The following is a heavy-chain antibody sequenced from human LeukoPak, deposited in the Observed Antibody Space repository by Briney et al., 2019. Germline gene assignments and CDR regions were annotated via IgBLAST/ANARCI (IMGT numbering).Heavy chain of an antibody. CDR1: GGSFSGYY. CDR2: INHSGST. V-gene: IGHV4-34*01. Sequence: SETLSLTCAVYGGSFSGYYWSWIRQPPGKGLEWIGVINHSGSTNYNPSLKSRVTISVDTSKNQFSLKLSSVTAADTAVYYCARGRRRLRGLRDNWFDPWGQGTLVTVSS. CDR3: ARGRRRLRGLRDNWFDP. J-gene: IGHJ5*02. D-gene: IGHD5-24*01.